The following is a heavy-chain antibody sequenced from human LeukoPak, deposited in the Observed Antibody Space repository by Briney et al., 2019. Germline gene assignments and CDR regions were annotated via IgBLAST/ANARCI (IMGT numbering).Heavy chain of an antibody. CDR3: ARASVDYGGNSGGQYYYYYMDV. D-gene: IGHD4-23*01. Sequence: PSQTLSLTCTVSGDSISSGSYYWSWIRQPAGKGLEWIGRIYTSGSTNYNPSLKSRVTISVDTSKNQFSLKLSSVTAADTAVYYCARASVDYGGNSGGQYYYYYMDVWGKGTTVTVSS. J-gene: IGHJ6*03. CDR2: IYTSGST. V-gene: IGHV4-61*02. CDR1: GDSISSGSYY.